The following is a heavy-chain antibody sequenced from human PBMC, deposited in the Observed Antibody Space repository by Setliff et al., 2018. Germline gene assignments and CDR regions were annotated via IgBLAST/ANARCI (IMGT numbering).Heavy chain of an antibody. V-gene: IGHV4-59*01. CDR2: VYYSGAA. CDR3: ARGGTFRYFDY. D-gene: IGHD5-12*01. CDR1: GGSFSTYY. J-gene: IGHJ4*02. Sequence: SETLSLTCTVSGGSFSTYYWSWIRQAPGKGLEWIGHVYYSGAANYNPSLKSRVTVSVDTSKNQFSLRLISVTAADTAVYYCARGGTFRYFDYWGQETPVTVSS.